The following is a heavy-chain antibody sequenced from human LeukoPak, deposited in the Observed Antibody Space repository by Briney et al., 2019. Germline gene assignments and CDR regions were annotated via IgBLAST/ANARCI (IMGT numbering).Heavy chain of an antibody. V-gene: IGHV4-61*01. D-gene: IGHD5-12*01. Sequence: ASETLSLTCTVSGGSVSSGSYYWSWIRQPPGKGREWIGYIYYSGSTNYNPSLKSRVTISVGTSKNQFSLKLSSVTAADTAVYYCASRYSGYDTEYFQHWGQGTLVTVSS. CDR1: GGSVSSGSYY. CDR3: ASRYSGYDTEYFQH. CDR2: IYYSGST. J-gene: IGHJ1*01.